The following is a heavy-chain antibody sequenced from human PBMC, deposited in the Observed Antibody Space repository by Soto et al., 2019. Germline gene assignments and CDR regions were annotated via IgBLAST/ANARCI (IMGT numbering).Heavy chain of an antibody. D-gene: IGHD6-13*01. J-gene: IGHJ5*02. CDR3: ASHNRYSSTWFEGWFDP. V-gene: IGHV5-51*01. Sequence: GESLKISCQGSGYSFTNYWVGWVRQIPGRGLEWMGIIHPGDSDTRYSPFFQGQVTISADKSISTAYLQWSSLKASDTAMYYCASHNRYSSTWFEGWFDPWGQGTLVTVSS. CDR1: GYSFTNYW. CDR2: IHPGDSDT.